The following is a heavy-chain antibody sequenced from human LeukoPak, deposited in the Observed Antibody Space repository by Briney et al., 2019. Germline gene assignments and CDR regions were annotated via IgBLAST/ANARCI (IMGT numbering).Heavy chain of an antibody. V-gene: IGHV1-69*05. CDR1: GGTFSSYA. CDR3: ARVRYCDSSGYQRREGVYYYYYMDV. D-gene: IGHD3-22*01. Sequence: SVKVSCKASGGTFSSYAISWVRQAPGQGLEWMGGIIPIFGTANNAQKFQGRVTITTDESTSTAYMELSSLRSEDTAVYYCARVRYCDSSGYQRREGVYYYYYMDVWGKGTTVTVSS. CDR2: IIPIFGTA. J-gene: IGHJ6*03.